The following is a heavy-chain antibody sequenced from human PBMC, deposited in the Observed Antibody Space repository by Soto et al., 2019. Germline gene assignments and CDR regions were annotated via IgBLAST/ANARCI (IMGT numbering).Heavy chain of an antibody. CDR2: INPNSGGT. Sequence: ASVKVSCKASGYTFTGYYMHWVRQAPGQGLEWMGWINPNSGGTNYAQRFQGRVTMTRDTSISTAYMELSRLRSDDTAVYYCARERGGCSSTSCPQRRYYYYGMDVWGQGTTVTVSS. CDR3: ARERGGCSSTSCPQRRYYYYGMDV. J-gene: IGHJ6*02. CDR1: GYTFTGYY. D-gene: IGHD2-2*01. V-gene: IGHV1-2*02.